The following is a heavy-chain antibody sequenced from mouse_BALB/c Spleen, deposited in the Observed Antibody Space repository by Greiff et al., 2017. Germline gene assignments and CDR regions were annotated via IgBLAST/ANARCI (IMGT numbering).Heavy chain of an antibody. Sequence: EVQLVESGGGLVQPGGSRKLSCAASGFTFSSFGMHWVRQAPEKGLEWVAYISSGSSTIYYADTVKGRFTISRDNPKNTLFLQMTSLRSEDTAMYYCARDRYDRGFAYWGQGTLVTVSA. CDR1: GFTFSSFG. V-gene: IGHV5-17*02. D-gene: IGHD2-14*01. CDR2: ISSGSSTI. J-gene: IGHJ3*01. CDR3: ARDRYDRGFAY.